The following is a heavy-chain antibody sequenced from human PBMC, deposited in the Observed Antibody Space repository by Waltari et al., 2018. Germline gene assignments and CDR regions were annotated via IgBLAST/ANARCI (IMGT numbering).Heavy chain of an antibody. CDR3: ARAPLVYAMSQIYYYYYMDV. J-gene: IGHJ6*03. Sequence: QVQLQESGPGLVKPSETLSLPCTVSGGPISSYYWSWIRQPAGKGLEWIGRIYTSGSTNYNPSLKSRVTMSVDTSKNQFSLKLSSVTAADTAVYYCARAPLVYAMSQIYYYYYMDVWGKGTTVTISS. CDR2: IYTSGST. CDR1: GGPISSYY. V-gene: IGHV4-4*07. D-gene: IGHD2-8*01.